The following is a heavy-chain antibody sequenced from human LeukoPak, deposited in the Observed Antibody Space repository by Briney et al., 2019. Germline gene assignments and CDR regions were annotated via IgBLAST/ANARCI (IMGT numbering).Heavy chain of an antibody. CDR2: IYTSGST. J-gene: IGHJ5*02. CDR1: GGSISSGSYY. D-gene: IGHD3-3*01. V-gene: IGHV4-61*02. CDR3: ARLGRSGPLS. Sequence: SETLSLTCTVSGGSISSGSYYWSWIRQPAGKGLEWIGRIYTSGSTNYNPSLKSRVTISVDTSKNQFSLKLSSVTAADTAVYYCARLGRSGPLSWGQGTLVTVPS.